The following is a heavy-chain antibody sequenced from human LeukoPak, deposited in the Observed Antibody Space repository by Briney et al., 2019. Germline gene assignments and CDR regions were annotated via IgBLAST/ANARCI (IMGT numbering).Heavy chain of an antibody. CDR1: GFTFSNYW. J-gene: IGHJ3*01. V-gene: IGHV3-7*01. Sequence: PGGSLRLSCAASGFTFSNYWMTWVRQAPRKGLEWVANIKQDGSEKYYVDSVKGRFTISRDNAKNSLYLQMNSLRAEDTAVYYCARGGPYSGSYFWGQGTMVTVSS. CDR2: IKQDGSEK. CDR3: ARGGPYSGSYF. D-gene: IGHD1-26*01.